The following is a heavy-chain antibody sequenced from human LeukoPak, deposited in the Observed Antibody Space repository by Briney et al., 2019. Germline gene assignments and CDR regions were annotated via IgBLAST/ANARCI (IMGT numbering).Heavy chain of an antibody. CDR2: FYYTGRT. CDR1: GGSIRGYH. V-gene: IGHV4-59*12. J-gene: IGHJ4*02. CDR3: ATDRGVYSYGQEVF. D-gene: IGHD5-18*01. Sequence: SETLSLPCRVAGGSIRGYHWSWSRRPPGKGLGGSGYFYYTGRTTNYNPSLKSRVTILIDTSKNQFSLKLSSVTAADTAVYYCATDRGVYSYGQEVFWGQGTLVTVSS.